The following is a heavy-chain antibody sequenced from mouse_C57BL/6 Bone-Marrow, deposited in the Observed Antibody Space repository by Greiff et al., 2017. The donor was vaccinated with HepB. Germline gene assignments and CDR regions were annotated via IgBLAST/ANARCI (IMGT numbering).Heavy chain of an antibody. V-gene: IGHV2-9-1*01. J-gene: IGHJ4*01. CDR1: GFSLTSYA. CDR2: IWTGGGT. CDR3: ARRVGYDNYAMDY. Sequence: VKLMESGPGLVAPSQSLSITCTASGFSLTSYAISWVRQPPGKGLEWLGVIWTGGGTNYNSARYSRLTSNNDNSKSQVFLKMNSLETEDTARYYCARRVGYDNYAMDYWGQGTSVTVSS. D-gene: IGHD2-2*01.